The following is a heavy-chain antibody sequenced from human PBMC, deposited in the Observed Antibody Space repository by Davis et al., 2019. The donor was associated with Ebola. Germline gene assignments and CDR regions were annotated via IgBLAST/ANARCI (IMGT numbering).Heavy chain of an antibody. D-gene: IGHD6-19*01. CDR1: GGSISSYY. V-gene: IGHV4-59*01. CDR2: IYYSESS. J-gene: IGHJ6*02. Sequence: SETLSLTCTVSGGSISSYYGNWIRQPPGKGLEWIGYIYYSESSNYNPSLKSRVTISVDTSKNHFSLKLSSVTAADTAVYYCARDSRWLVPGTYYYYGMDVWGQGTTVTVSS. CDR3: ARDSRWLVPGTYYYYGMDV.